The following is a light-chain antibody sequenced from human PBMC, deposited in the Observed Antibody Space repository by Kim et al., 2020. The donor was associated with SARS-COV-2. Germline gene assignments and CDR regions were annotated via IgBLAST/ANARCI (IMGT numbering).Light chain of an antibody. CDR3: IQALQTPGT. V-gene: IGKV2-28*01. Sequence: DIVMTQSPLSLPVTPGEPASISCRSSQSLLHSNGYNYLDWYLQKPGQSPQLLIYLGSNRASGVPDRFSGSGSGTDFTLKISRVEAEDVGVYYYIQALQTPGTFGQGTKLEI. J-gene: IGKJ2*01. CDR1: QSLLHSNGYNY. CDR2: LGS.